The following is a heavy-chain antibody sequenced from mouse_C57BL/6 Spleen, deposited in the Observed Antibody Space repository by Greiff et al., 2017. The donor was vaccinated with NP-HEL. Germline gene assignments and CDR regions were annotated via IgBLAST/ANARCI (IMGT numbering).Heavy chain of an antibody. CDR2: IDPSDSYT. CDR3: ARSSNYGYFDY. CDR1: GYTFTSYW. V-gene: IGHV1-69*01. D-gene: IGHD2-5*01. Sequence: QVQLQQSGAELVMPGASVKLSCKASGYTFTSYWMHWVKQRPGQGLEWIGEIDPSDSYTNYNQKFKGKSTLTVYKSSSTAYMQLSSLTSEDSAVYYCARSSNYGYFDYWGQGTTLTVSS. J-gene: IGHJ2*01.